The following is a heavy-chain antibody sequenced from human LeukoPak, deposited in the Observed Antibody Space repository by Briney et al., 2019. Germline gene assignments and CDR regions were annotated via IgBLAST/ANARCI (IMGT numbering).Heavy chain of an antibody. CDR1: GGSISSSSYY. Sequence: SETLSLTCNVSGGSISSSSYYWGWIRQPPGKGLEWIGEINHSGSTNYNPSLKSRVTISVDTSKNQFSLKLSSVTAADTAVYYCARDLDTTVTMKGMDVWGKGTTVTVSS. CDR2: INHSGST. V-gene: IGHV4-39*07. CDR3: ARDLDTTVTMKGMDV. J-gene: IGHJ6*04. D-gene: IGHD4-17*01.